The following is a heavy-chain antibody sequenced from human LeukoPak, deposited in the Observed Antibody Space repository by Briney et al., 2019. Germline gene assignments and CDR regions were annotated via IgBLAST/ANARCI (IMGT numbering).Heavy chain of an antibody. V-gene: IGHV7-4-1*02. Sequence: GASVKVSCKASGYSFNSQGMNWVRQAPGQGLEWMGWINTDSGNPTYAQGFAGRFVFSLDSSVSTAYLQISNLMPEDTAKYYCAREILRFDIWGQGTMVTVSS. J-gene: IGHJ3*02. CDR1: GYSFNSQG. CDR2: INTDSGNP. CDR3: AREILRFDI.